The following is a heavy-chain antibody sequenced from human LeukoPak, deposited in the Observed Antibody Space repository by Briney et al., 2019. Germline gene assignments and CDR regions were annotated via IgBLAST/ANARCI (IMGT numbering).Heavy chain of an antibody. V-gene: IGHV4-4*07. D-gene: IGHD5-18*01. CDR2: IYTSGST. CDR3: ARSGYSYGADAFDI. CDR1: GGSISSYS. Sequence: SETLSLTCTVSGGSISSYSWSWIRQPAGKGLEWIGRIYTSGSTNYNPSLKSRVTISVDTSKTQFSLKLSSVTAADTAVYYCARSGYSYGADAFDIWGQGTMVTVSS. J-gene: IGHJ3*02.